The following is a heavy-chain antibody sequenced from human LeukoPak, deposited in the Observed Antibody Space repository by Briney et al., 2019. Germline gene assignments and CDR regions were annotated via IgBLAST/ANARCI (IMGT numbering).Heavy chain of an antibody. CDR1: GYTFTGYY. J-gene: IGHJ4*02. CDR2: INPNSGGT. D-gene: IGHD3-22*01. Sequence: ASVKVSCKDSGYTFTGYYMHWVRQAPGQGLEGMGWINPNSGGTNYAQKFQGRVTMPRDTSISTAYMELSRLRSDDTAVYYCARDDESSGYYEAWGQGTLVTVSS. CDR3: ARDDESSGYYEA. V-gene: IGHV1-2*02.